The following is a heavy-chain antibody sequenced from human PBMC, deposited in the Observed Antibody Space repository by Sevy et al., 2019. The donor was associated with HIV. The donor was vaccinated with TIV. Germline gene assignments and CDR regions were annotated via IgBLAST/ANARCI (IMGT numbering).Heavy chain of an antibody. CDR3: ARDESIAAAEGLDY. J-gene: IGHJ4*02. CDR1: GFTFSSYS. Sequence: GGSLRLSCAASGFTFSSYSMNWVRQAPGKGLEWVPYISSSSSTIYYADSVKGRFTISRDNAKNSLYLQMNSLGDEDTAVYYCARDESIAAAEGLDYWGQGTLVTVSS. V-gene: IGHV3-48*02. D-gene: IGHD6-13*01. CDR2: ISSSSSTI.